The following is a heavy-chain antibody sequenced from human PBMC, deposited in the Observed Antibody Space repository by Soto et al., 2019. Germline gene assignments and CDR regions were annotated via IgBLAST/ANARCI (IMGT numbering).Heavy chain of an antibody. J-gene: IGHJ6*02. CDR2: ISSSGSTI. D-gene: IGHD2-8*01. CDR3: EILISKPYYYSGIDV. CDR1: GFTFSSYE. Sequence: GGSLRLSCAASGFTFSSYEMNWVRQAPGKGLEWVSYISSSGSTIYYADSVKGRFTISRDNAKNSLYLQMNSLRAEDTAVYYCEILISKPYYYSGIDVWGQGTTVTVYS. V-gene: IGHV3-48*03.